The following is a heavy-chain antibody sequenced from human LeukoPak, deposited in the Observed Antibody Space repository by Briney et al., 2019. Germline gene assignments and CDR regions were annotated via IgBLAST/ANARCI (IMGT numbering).Heavy chain of an antibody. CDR3: ARDSGTKGEVKFDP. J-gene: IGHJ5*02. D-gene: IGHD3-10*01. CDR2: VYGSGST. V-gene: IGHV4-4*07. CDR1: GASISNLY. Sequence: SETLSLTCTVSGASISNLYLSWIRQPAGKGLEWIGRVYGSGSTNYNPSLKSRVTMSVDTSTNQFFLKMTSVTAADTGVYSCARDSGTKGEVKFDPWGRGTLVTVSS.